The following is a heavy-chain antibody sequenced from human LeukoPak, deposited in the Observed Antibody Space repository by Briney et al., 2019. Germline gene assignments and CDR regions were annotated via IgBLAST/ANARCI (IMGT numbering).Heavy chain of an antibody. Sequence: SETLSLTCTVSGGSISTYYWTWIRQSTGKGLEWIGFIYYSGGTKYNPCLESRVTISLDMSKNQFSLKLSSVTAADTAVYYCARRLAVTGRYYFDYWGQGTLVTASS. D-gene: IGHD6-19*01. J-gene: IGHJ4*02. V-gene: IGHV4-59*08. CDR3: ARRLAVTGRYYFDY. CDR2: IYYSGGT. CDR1: GGSISTYY.